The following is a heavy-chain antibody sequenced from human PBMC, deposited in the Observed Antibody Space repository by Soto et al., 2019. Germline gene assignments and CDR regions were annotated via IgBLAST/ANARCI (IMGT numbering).Heavy chain of an antibody. J-gene: IGHJ4*02. Sequence: GWSLRLSCAASGFIFSNYAMFWVRQAPGKGLDWVSTIYAGGGTTLYAESVKGRFTISRDNSNNRLYLQLNNLRAEDTAVYFCAKDLIRGDGYVDFDYWGQGNMVTVSS. CDR3: AKDLIRGDGYVDFDY. CDR2: IYAGGGTT. V-gene: IGHV3-23*01. D-gene: IGHD3-10*01. CDR1: GFIFSNYA.